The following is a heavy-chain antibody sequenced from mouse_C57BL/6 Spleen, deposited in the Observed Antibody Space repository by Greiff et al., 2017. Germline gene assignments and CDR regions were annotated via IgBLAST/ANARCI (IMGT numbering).Heavy chain of an antibody. V-gene: IGHV1-15*01. CDR2: IDPETGGT. CDR3: TRTTMVTTLYFDY. CDR1: GYTFTDYE. Sequence: QVQLQQSGAELVRPGASVTLSCKASGYTFTDYEMHWVKQTPVHGLEWIGAIDPETGGTAYNQKFKGKAILTADKSSSTAYMELRSLTSEDSAVYYCTRTTMVTTLYFDYWGQGTTLTVSS. D-gene: IGHD2-2*01. J-gene: IGHJ2*01.